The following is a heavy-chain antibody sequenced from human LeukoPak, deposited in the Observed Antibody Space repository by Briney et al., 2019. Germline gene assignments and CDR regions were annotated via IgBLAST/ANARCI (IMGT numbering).Heavy chain of an antibody. J-gene: IGHJ4*02. V-gene: IGHV3-48*03. CDR3: AREAAGFAYYFDY. CDR1: GFTFSSYE. Sequence: PGGSLRLSCAASGFTFSSYEMNWVRQAPGKGLEWVSYISSSGSTIYYADSVKGRFTISRDNAKNSLYLQMSSLRAEDTAVYYCAREAAGFAYYFDYWGQGTLVTVSS. CDR2: ISSSGSTI. D-gene: IGHD6-13*01.